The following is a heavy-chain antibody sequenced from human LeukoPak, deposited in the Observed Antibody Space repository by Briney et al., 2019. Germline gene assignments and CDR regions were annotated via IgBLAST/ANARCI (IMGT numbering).Heavy chain of an antibody. CDR3: ARDYRSGWYLFDY. D-gene: IGHD6-19*01. CDR2: IYYSGST. CDR1: GGSISSSSYY. Sequence: SETLSLTCTVSGGSISSSSYYWGWIRQPPGKGLEWIGSIYYSGSTYYNPSLKSRVTISVDTSKNQFSLKLSSVTAADTAVYYCARDYRSGWYLFDYWGQGTLVTVSS. V-gene: IGHV4-39*07. J-gene: IGHJ4*02.